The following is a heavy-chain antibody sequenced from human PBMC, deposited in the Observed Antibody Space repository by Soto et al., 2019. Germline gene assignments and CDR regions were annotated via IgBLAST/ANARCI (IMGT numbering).Heavy chain of an antibody. CDR3: ARTGPDCSGGRCSRYYFAY. J-gene: IGHJ4*02. D-gene: IGHD2-15*01. Sequence: GESLKISCKGSGYSFTSYWIGWVRQMPGKGLEWMWIIYPCDSDTRYSPSFQGQVTISADNSISTAYLQWSSLKASDTAMYYCARTGPDCSGGRCSRYYFAYWGQGTLVTLSS. CDR1: GYSFTSYW. CDR2: IYPCDSDT. V-gene: IGHV5-51*01.